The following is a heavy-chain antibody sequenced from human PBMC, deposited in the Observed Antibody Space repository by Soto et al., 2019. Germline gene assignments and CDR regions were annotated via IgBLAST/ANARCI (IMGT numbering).Heavy chain of an antibody. J-gene: IGHJ6*02. Sequence: PSETLSLTCAVSGDSVSSGDYYWTWVRQPPGKGLEWIGFIYYSGSPYYNPSLKSRVTISLDTSRNQLSLKVSSVTAADTAVYYCARVRSYGMDVWGQGTTVTVSS. CDR1: GDSVSSGDYY. CDR2: IYYSGSP. CDR3: ARVRSYGMDV. V-gene: IGHV4-30-4*01.